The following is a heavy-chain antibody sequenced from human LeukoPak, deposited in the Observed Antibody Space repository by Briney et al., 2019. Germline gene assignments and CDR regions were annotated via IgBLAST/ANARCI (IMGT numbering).Heavy chain of an antibody. CDR2: ISGGGGTT. CDR3: AKDRVYYFDSSGYSCGY. D-gene: IGHD3-22*01. V-gene: IGHV3-23*01. Sequence: PGGSLRLSCAASGFTFSNYAMSWVRQAPGKGLEWVSGISGGGGTTYYADSVKGRFTISRDNSKNTLYLQMHSLRAEDTAVYYCAKDRVYYFDSSGYSCGYWGQGSLVTVSS. J-gene: IGHJ4*02. CDR1: GFTFSNYA.